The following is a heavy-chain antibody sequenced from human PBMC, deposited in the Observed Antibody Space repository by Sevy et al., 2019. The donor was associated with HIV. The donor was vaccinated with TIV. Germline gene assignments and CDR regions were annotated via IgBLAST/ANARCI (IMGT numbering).Heavy chain of an antibody. CDR3: ARGGSTDYYYYYMDV. CDR2: INHSGST. V-gene: IGHV4-34*01. Sequence: SETLSLTCAVYGGSLSGYYWSWIRQPPGKGLEWIGEINHSGSTNYNPSLKSRVTISVDTSKNQFSLKLSSVTAADTAVYYCARGGSTDYYYYYMDVWGQGTTVTVSS. D-gene: IGHD3-10*01. CDR1: GGSLSGYY. J-gene: IGHJ6*03.